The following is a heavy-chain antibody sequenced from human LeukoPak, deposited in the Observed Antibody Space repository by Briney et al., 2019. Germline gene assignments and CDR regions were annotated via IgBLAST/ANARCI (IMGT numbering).Heavy chain of an antibody. CDR3: ARDWVVVAATTVGY. Sequence: GGSLRLSCAASGFTFSSYAMHWVRQAPGEGLEWVAVISYDGSNKYYADSVKGRFTISRDNSKNTLYLQMNSLRAEDTAVYYCARDWVVVAATTVGYWGQGTLVTVSS. CDR1: GFTFSSYA. CDR2: ISYDGSNK. D-gene: IGHD2-15*01. J-gene: IGHJ4*02. V-gene: IGHV3-30-3*01.